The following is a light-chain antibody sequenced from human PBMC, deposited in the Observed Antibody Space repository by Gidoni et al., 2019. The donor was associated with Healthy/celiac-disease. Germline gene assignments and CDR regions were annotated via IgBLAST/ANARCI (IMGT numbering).Light chain of an antibody. J-gene: IGKJ1*01. V-gene: IGKV3-20*01. CDR2: GAS. CDR1: PSVSSSY. CDR3: QQYGSSPRT. Sequence: ELVLTQSPGTLSLSPGERATLSCRASPSVSSSYLAWYQQKPGQAPRLLIYGASSRANGIPDRFSGSGSGTDFTLTISRLEPEDFAVYYCQQYGSSPRTFGQGTKVEIK.